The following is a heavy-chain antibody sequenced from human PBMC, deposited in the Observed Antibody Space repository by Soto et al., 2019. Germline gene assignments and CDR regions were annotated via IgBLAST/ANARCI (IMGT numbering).Heavy chain of an antibody. J-gene: IGHJ6*02. CDR3: ARGGSSWYSYYYYGMDV. CDR1: GFTFSSYG. V-gene: IGHV3-33*01. Sequence: QVQLVESGGGVVQPGRSLRLSCAASGFTFSSYGMHWVRQAPGKGLEWVAVIWYDGSNKYYADSVKGRFTISRDNSKNTLYLQMNSLSAEDTAVYYCARGGSSWYSYYYYGMDVWGQGTTFTVSS. CDR2: IWYDGSNK. D-gene: IGHD6-13*01.